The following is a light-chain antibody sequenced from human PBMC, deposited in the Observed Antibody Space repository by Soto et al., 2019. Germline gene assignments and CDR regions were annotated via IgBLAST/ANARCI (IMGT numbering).Light chain of an antibody. Sequence: EIVMTQSPATLSVSPGERATLSCRASQGIKDYVAWFQQKPGQAPRLLIYGASTRATAIPARFSGSGSGTEFTLSISRVEPEDFAVYFCQQYAGSPRTFGQGTKVEIK. V-gene: IGKV3-20*01. CDR3: QQYAGSPRT. CDR2: GAS. J-gene: IGKJ1*01. CDR1: QGIKDY.